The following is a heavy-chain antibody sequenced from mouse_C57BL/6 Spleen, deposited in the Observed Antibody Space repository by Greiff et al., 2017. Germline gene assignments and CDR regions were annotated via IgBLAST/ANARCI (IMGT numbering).Heavy chain of an antibody. Sequence: QVQLKQPGAELVKPGASVKLSCKASGYTFTSYWMHWVKQRPGRGLEWIGRIDPNSGGTKYNEKFKSKATLTVDKPSSTAYMQLSSLTSEDSAVYYCARDSNYEAWFAYWGQGTLVTVSA. J-gene: IGHJ3*01. CDR3: ARDSNYEAWFAY. V-gene: IGHV1-72*01. D-gene: IGHD2-5*01. CDR2: IDPNSGGT. CDR1: GYTFTSYW.